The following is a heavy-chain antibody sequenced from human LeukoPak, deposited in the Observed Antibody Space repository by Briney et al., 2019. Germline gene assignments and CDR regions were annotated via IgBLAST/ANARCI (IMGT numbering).Heavy chain of an antibody. J-gene: IGHJ4*02. CDR1: GFTFSSYS. CDR2: ISETSSFM. Sequence: GGSLRLSCAASGFTFSSYSMNWVRQAPGKGLGWISYISETSSFMCCVDSVKGRFTISRDNAKNSLYLQMSSLRAEDTAVYYCARRLDCWGQGTLVTVSS. V-gene: IGHV3-48*01. CDR3: ARRLDC.